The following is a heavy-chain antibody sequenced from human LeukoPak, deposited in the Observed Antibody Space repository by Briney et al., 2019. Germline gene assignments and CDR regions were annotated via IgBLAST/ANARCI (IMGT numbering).Heavy chain of an antibody. D-gene: IGHD5-18*01. V-gene: IGHV4-59*01. CDR1: GGSISRYY. CDR3: ARGGYSYGYLNWFDP. CDR2: IYYSGNT. Sequence: SETLSLTCTVSGGSISRYYWSWMRQPPGKGLEWVGYIYYSGNTNYNPSLKSRVTISVDTSKNQFSLKLSSVTAADTAVYYCARGGYSYGYLNWFDPWGQGTLVTVSS. J-gene: IGHJ5*02.